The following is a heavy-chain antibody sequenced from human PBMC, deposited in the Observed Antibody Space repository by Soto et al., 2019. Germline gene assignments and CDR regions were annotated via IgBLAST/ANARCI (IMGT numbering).Heavy chain of an antibody. J-gene: IGHJ4*02. CDR3: VRDQNCAYDY. V-gene: IGHV3-74*01. Sequence: EVQLVESGGALVQSGGSLRLSCAASGFTFSRHWMHWVRQAPGKGLSWVSHIGPDGSRTRDADSVMGRFIISRDNARNTLYLQMNSLRDDDTAVYYCVRDQNCAYDYWGPGILVTVSS. CDR1: GFTFSRHW. CDR2: IGPDGSRT. D-gene: IGHD1-1*01.